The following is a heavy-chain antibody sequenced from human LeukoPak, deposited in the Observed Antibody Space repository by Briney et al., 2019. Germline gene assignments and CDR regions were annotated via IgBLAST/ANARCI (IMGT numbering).Heavy chain of an antibody. V-gene: IGHV4-59*12. D-gene: IGHD3-9*01. Sequence: PSETLSLTCTVSGGSNYWSWIRQPPGKGLEWIGYIHYSGSPNYNPSLKSRVTISIDTSKNQFSLRLDSVTAEDTAVYYCARDQPRADILTGYWRDPRPLWYFDLWGRGTLVTVSS. CDR3: ARDQPRADILTGYWRDPRPLWYFDL. J-gene: IGHJ2*01. CDR1: GGSNY. CDR2: IHYSGSP.